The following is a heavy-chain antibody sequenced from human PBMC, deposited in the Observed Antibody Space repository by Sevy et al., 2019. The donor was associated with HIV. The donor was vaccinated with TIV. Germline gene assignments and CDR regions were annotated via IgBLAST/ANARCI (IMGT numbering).Heavy chain of an antibody. D-gene: IGHD6-6*01. CDR2: IYHSGST. CDR1: GGSISSGGYS. Sequence: SETLSLTCAVSGGSISSGGYSWSWIRQPPGKGLEWMGYIYHSGSTYYNPSLKSRVTISVDRSKNQFSLKLSSVTAADTAGYYCASFRPRLYYGMDVWGQGTTVTVSS. V-gene: IGHV4-30-2*01. J-gene: IGHJ6*02. CDR3: ASFRPRLYYGMDV.